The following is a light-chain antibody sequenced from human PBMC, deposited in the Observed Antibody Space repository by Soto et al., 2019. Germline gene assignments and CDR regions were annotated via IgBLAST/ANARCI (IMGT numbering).Light chain of an antibody. Sequence: QPVLTQPASVSGSPGQSITISCTGTSNDVGNYNLVSWYQQHPGKAPKLMIYEGSKRPSGVSNRFSGSKSGNTASLTISGLQAEDEADYYCCSFAGSSTFMVFGGGTQLTVL. CDR2: EGS. V-gene: IGLV2-23*01. CDR1: SNDVGNYNL. CDR3: CSFAGSSTFMV. J-gene: IGLJ2*01.